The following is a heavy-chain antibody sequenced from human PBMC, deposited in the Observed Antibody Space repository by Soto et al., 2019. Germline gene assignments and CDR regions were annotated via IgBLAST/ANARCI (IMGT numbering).Heavy chain of an antibody. D-gene: IGHD2-8*01. J-gene: IGHJ4*02. Sequence: ASVKGSCKXSGYALTELSMHWVRQAPGKGLEWMGGFDPEDGETIYAQKFQGRVTMTEDTSTDTAYMELSSLRSEDTAVYYCATRAMVKVPDYWGQGTLVTVSS. V-gene: IGHV1-24*01. CDR1: GYALTELS. CDR3: ATRAMVKVPDY. CDR2: FDPEDGET.